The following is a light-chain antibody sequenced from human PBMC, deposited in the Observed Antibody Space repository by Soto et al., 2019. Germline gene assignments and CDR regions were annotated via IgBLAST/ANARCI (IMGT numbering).Light chain of an antibody. J-gene: IGLJ1*01. V-gene: IGLV2-14*01. CDR3: TSYSSSDIFYV. CDR2: QVT. CDR1: SSDIGGYYY. Sequence: QSALTQPASVSESPGQSITISCTGTSSDIGGYYYVSWYQHHPGKAPKLLIYQVTNRPSRVSNRFSGSKSGNTASLTISGLQADDEADYYCTSYSSSDIFYVFGTGTKVTVL.